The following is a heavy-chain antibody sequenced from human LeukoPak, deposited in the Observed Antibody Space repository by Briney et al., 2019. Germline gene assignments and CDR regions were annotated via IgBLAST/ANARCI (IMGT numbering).Heavy chain of an antibody. Sequence: GGSLRLSCAASGFTFRSYSMNWVRQAPGKGLEWVSSISSSSSYIYYADSVKGRFTISRDNAKNSLYLQMNSLRAEDTAVYYCASTLGQLGQNDYWGQGTLVTVSS. J-gene: IGHJ4*02. CDR2: ISSSSSYI. V-gene: IGHV3-21*01. CDR3: ASTLGQLGQNDY. CDR1: GFTFRSYS. D-gene: IGHD6-6*01.